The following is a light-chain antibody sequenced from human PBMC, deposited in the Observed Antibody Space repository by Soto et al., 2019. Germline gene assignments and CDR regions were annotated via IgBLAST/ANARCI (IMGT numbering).Light chain of an antibody. V-gene: IGKV3-11*01. Sequence: ESVLTQSPATLSLSPGERATLPCRASQSVSTCLAWYQQKPGQAPRLVIYDASNRATGIPARFSGSGSGTDFTLTITRLEPEDFAVYYCQQHSNWPPITFGQGTRLEIK. CDR2: DAS. J-gene: IGKJ5*01. CDR3: QQHSNWPPIT. CDR1: QSVSTC.